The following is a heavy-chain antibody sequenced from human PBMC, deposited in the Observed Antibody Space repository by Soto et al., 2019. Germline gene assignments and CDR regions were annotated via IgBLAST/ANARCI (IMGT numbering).Heavy chain of an antibody. CDR3: TRGAAGSSSLLASYYYGMDF. Sequence: QVHFVQSGADVKRPGASVRVSCEARVYSLSTYSIYWVRQAPGPRLEWIGWFGAGRGNRRLSQRFQDRGTITRDTPASTVYMELTSLRYEDTAVYYCTRGAAGSSSLLASYYYGMDFWGQGTTVTVSS. CDR1: VYSLSTYS. CDR2: FGAGRGNR. J-gene: IGHJ6*02. D-gene: IGHD3-10*01. V-gene: IGHV1-3*01.